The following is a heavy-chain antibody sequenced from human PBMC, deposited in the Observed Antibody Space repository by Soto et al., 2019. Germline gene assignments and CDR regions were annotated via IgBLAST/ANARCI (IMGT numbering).Heavy chain of an antibody. J-gene: IGHJ4*02. Sequence: SETLSVTCTVSGGSITSYYWSWIRQPPGKGLEWIGYIYFSGSANYNPSLKSRVTISVDTSKNQFSLKLSSVTAADTAVYYCARSDGRYWGQGTLVTVSS. V-gene: IGHV4-59*01. CDR3: ARSDGRY. CDR2: IYFSGSA. CDR1: GGSITSYY.